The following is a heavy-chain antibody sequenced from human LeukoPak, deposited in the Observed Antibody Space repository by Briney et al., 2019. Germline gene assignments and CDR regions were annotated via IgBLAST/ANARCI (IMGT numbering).Heavy chain of an antibody. CDR1: GFTFDDYG. Sequence: GGSLRLSCAASGFTFDDYGMSWVRHVPGKGREGGSGITCTRGSTGNADSVKARFTISRDNAKNSLYLQMNSLRGEDTALYYCARGGLIQRHAFDIWGQGTMVTVSS. D-gene: IGHD1-1*01. CDR2: ITCTRGST. J-gene: IGHJ3*02. V-gene: IGHV3-20*04. CDR3: ARGGLIQRHAFDI.